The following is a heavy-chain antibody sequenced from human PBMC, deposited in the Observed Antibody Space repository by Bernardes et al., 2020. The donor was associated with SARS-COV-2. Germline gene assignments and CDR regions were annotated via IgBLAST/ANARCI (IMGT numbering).Heavy chain of an antibody. V-gene: IGHV4-59*03. CDR2: VYDSGKI. Sequence: SETLSLTCSVSGDFISNHYWNWIRQPPGKGLEWIGNVYDSGKISYNPSLKSRVTISKDTSKNQFSLKLSSVTAADTAVYYCTYGRNRFDYWGQGTLVSVSS. D-gene: IGHD1-26*01. J-gene: IGHJ4*02. CDR1: GDFISNHY. CDR3: TYGRNRFDY.